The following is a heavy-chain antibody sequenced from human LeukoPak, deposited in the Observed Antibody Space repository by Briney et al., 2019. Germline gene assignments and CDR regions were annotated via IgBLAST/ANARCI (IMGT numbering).Heavy chain of an antibody. V-gene: IGHV1-69*04. Sequence: SVKVSCKASGGTFSSYAISWVRQAPGQGLEWMGRIIPILGIANYAQKFQGRVTITADKSTSTAYMELSSLRSEDTAVYYCARERIAAAAGDYFDYWGQGTLVTVSS. CDR3: ARERIAAAAGDYFDY. J-gene: IGHJ4*02. CDR1: GGTFSSYA. D-gene: IGHD6-13*01. CDR2: IIPILGIA.